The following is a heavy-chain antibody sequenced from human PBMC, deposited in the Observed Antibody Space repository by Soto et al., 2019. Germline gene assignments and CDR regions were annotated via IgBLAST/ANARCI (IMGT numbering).Heavy chain of an antibody. CDR3: AKTGEYYYYDSSGFDY. CDR2: ISGSGGST. CDR1: GFTFSSYA. J-gene: IGHJ4*02. Sequence: GGSLRLSCAASGFTFSSYAMSWVRQAPGKGLEWVSAISGSGGSTYYADSVKGRFTISRDNSKNTLYLQMNSLRAKDTAVYYCAKTGEYYYYDSSGFDYWGQGTLVTVSS. D-gene: IGHD3-22*01. V-gene: IGHV3-23*01.